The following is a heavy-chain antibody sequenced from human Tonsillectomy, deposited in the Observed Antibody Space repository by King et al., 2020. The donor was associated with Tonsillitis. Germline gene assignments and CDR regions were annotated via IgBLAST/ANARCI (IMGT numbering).Heavy chain of an antibody. V-gene: IGHV4-39*01. D-gene: IGHD3-10*01. CDR2: IYYSGRT. CDR3: ARQDAYGSGID. Sequence: MQLQESGPRLVKPSETLSLTCTVSGGSISSSSYYWGWVRQPPGKGLEWIGSIYYSGRTYYNPSLKSRVTISIDTSKIQFSLKLSSVTAADTAVYYCARQDAYGSGIDWGQGTLVTVSS. J-gene: IGHJ4*02. CDR1: GGSISSSSYY.